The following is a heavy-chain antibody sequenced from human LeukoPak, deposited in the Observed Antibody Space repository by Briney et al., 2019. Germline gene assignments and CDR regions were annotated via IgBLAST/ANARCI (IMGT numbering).Heavy chain of an antibody. D-gene: IGHD3-10*01. CDR2: ISGSGGST. J-gene: IGHJ4*02. CDR3: AKDLGGYYYGSGSLFDY. V-gene: IGHV3-23*01. Sequence: GGSLRLSCAASGFTFDDYAMHWVRLAPGKGLEWVSAISGSGGSTYYADSVKGRFTISRDNSKNTLYLQMNSLRAEDTAVYYCAKDLGGYYYGSGSLFDYWGQGTLVTVSS. CDR1: GFTFDDYA.